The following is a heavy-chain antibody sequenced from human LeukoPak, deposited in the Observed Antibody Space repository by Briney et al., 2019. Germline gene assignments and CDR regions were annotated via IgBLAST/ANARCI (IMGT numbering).Heavy chain of an antibody. CDR3: ARYISGTTRVDY. V-gene: IGHV3-48*01. J-gene: IGHJ4*02. D-gene: IGHD1-7*01. CDR1: GFTFSSYS. CDR2: ISSSSGTI. Sequence: GGSLRLSCAASGFTFSSYSMNWVRQAPGKGLEWVSYISSSSGTIYYADSVKGRFTISRDNGEDSLYLQMNSLRADDTAVYYCARYISGTTRVDYWGQGTLVTVSS.